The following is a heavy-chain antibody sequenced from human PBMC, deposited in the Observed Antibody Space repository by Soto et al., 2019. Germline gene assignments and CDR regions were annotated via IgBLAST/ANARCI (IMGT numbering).Heavy chain of an antibody. D-gene: IGHD2-15*01. J-gene: IGHJ5*02. CDR2: IIPIYGTT. V-gene: IGHV1-69*13. CDR1: GDTFSSYA. CDR3: ARDLGGCSAGSCRYNWFDP. Sequence: GASVKVSCKASGDTFSSYAVSWVRQAPGQGLEWMGGIIPIYGTTNYAQKFQDRVTITADESTSTAYMELSSLGSDDTAVYYCARDLGGCSAGSCRYNWFDPWGQGTLVTVSS.